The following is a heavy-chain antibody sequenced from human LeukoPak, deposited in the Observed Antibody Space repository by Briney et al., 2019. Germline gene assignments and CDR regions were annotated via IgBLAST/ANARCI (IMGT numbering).Heavy chain of an antibody. CDR3: AHSRREERYVSYY. J-gene: IGHJ4*02. V-gene: IGHV2-5*02. CDR1: GFSLSPSGVG. CDR2: TYWDDDT. D-gene: IGHD5-12*01. Sequence: SGPMLVKPTQTLTLTCSFSGFSLSPSGVGVGWIRQPPGKALEWLGITYWDDDTRYSPSLTTRLTITKDTSRNQVVLAMTNVDTVDTATYYCAHSRREERYVSYYWGQGILVTVSS.